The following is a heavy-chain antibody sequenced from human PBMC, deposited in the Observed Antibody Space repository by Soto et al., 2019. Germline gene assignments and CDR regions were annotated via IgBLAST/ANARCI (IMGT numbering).Heavy chain of an antibody. CDR3: AKVAVTAGYDGFDI. Sequence: GGSLRLSCAAPGFAFSTYGMSWVRQAPGKGLEWVSAISGSGDSTYYADSVKGRFTISRDNSKSTLYLQMISLRAEDTAVYYCAKVAVTAGYDGFDIWGQGTMVTVSS. CDR1: GFAFSTYG. V-gene: IGHV3-23*01. CDR2: ISGSGDST. J-gene: IGHJ3*02. D-gene: IGHD2-21*02.